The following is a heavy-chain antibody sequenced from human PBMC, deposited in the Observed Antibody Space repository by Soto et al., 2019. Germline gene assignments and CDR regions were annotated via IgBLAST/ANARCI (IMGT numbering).Heavy chain of an antibody. Sequence: EVQLVEAGGGLVQPGGSLKLSCAASGFTFSGSAVHWVRQASGKGVEWVGRIRSKVNNYATVYAASVKGRFTISRDDSKSTAYLEMNSLNTEETAVYYCTSHLGELSCRSAFHLWGQGTMVTVSS. V-gene: IGHV3-73*01. D-gene: IGHD3-16*02. CDR1: GFTFSGSA. CDR3: TSHLGELSCRSAFHL. J-gene: IGHJ3*01. CDR2: IRSKVNNYAT.